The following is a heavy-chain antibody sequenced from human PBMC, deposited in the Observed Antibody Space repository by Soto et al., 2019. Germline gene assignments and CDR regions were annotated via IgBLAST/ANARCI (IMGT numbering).Heavy chain of an antibody. D-gene: IGHD3-22*01. J-gene: IGHJ4*02. V-gene: IGHV5-10-1*01. CDR3: ARRIYDSSGYKIFDY. Sequence: GESLKISCKGSGYSFTSYWISWVRQMPGKGLEWMGRIDPSDSYTNYSPSFQGHVTISADKSISTAYLQWSSLKASDTAMYYCARRIYDSSGYKIFDYWGQGTLVTVSS. CDR2: IDPSDSYT. CDR1: GYSFTSYW.